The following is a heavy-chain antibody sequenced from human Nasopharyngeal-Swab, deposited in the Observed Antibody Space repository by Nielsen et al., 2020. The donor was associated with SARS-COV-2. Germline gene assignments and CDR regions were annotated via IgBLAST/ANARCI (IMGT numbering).Heavy chain of an antibody. Sequence: GESLKISCVASGFTLCDHYMDWVRQSPGKGLEWVGRSRDKANGYTTEYAASVKGRFTISRDDSKNSLYMQMNSLQTEDTAVYYCTCAPATTTHPAYWGQGTLVTVSS. J-gene: IGHJ4*02. CDR3: TCAPATTTHPAY. CDR1: GFTLCDHY. D-gene: IGHD4-17*01. V-gene: IGHV3-72*01. CDR2: SRDKANGYTT.